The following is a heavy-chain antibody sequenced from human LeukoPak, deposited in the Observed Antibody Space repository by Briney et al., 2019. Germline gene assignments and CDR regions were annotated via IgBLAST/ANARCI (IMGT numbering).Heavy chain of an antibody. Sequence: PGGSLRLSCAASGFTFSDHYMDWVRQAPGKGREWVGLTRNKANSYTTEYAASVKGRFTISRDDSKNSLYLQMNSLKTEDTAVYYCARVGGDYGDYKYYYYYMDVWGKGTTVTVSS. D-gene: IGHD4-17*01. J-gene: IGHJ6*03. V-gene: IGHV3-72*01. CDR1: GFTFSDHY. CDR3: ARVGGDYGDYKYYYYYMDV. CDR2: TRNKANSYTT.